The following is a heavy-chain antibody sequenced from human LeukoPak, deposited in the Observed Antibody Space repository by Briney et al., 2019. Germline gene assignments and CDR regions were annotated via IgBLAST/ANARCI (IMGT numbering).Heavy chain of an antibody. J-gene: IGHJ3*02. CDR3: ARGPYCNSSSCYTLGAFDM. D-gene: IGHD2-2*02. CDR2: ISGSGKST. V-gene: IGHV3-23*01. CDR1: GFTFSSYG. Sequence: GGSLRLSCAASGFTFSSYGMSWVRQAPGKGLEWVSGISGSGKSTYYADSVKGRFTISRDNSKNTLCLQINSLRAEDTAVYYCARGPYCNSSSCYTLGAFDMWGQGTMVTVSS.